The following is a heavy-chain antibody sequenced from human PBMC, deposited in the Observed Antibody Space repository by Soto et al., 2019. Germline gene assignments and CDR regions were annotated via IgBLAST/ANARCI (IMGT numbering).Heavy chain of an antibody. J-gene: IGHJ6*02. CDR3: SSDRPDTAIGCVD. CDR2: IVVYRGQT. D-gene: IGHD2-21*02. Sequence: QMQLVQSGPEVKKPGTSVKVSCRASGLDFICSGIQWVRQARGQGLEWIGWIVVYRGQTHYEQKFQDRVTITRDKSTGTAYIEMTSLSSENTAVYYCSSDRPDTAIGCVDWGQGTTVTVSS. CDR1: GLDFICSG. V-gene: IGHV1-58*02.